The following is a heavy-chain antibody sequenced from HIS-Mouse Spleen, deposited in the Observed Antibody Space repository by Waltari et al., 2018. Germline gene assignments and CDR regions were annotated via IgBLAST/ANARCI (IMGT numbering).Heavy chain of an antibody. Sequence: QVQLVESGGGVVQPGRSLRLSCAASGFTFSSYGMHWVRQAPGNGLEWGDFKSYDGSNKNYADSGMGRFTISRDNSKNTLYLQMNILRAEDTAVYYCARASSGWLDDWGQGTLVTVSS. V-gene: IGHV3-30*03. J-gene: IGHJ4*02. CDR3: ARASSGWLDD. CDR2: KSYDGSNK. CDR1: GFTFSSYG. D-gene: IGHD6-19*01.